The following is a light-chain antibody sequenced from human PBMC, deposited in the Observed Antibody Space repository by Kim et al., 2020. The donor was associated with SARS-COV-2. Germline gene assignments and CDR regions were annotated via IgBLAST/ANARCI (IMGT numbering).Light chain of an antibody. CDR1: QSIRSY. CDR2: GAS. J-gene: IGKJ4*02. V-gene: IGKV3D-15*01. CDR3: QQHNDWLT. Sequence: SSTQGERTTPVCRSSQSIRSYVAWYQQKAGQTPRLLIYGASSRASVIPARCSGSWCRKEFTLTSSRLQSEVFAVYCYQQHNDWLTFGGGTKVDIK.